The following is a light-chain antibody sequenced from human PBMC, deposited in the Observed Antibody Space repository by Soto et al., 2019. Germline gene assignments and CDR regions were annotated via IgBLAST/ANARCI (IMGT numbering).Light chain of an antibody. CDR3: QQYYDWLDVT. V-gene: IGKV3-15*01. J-gene: IGKJ1*01. CDR2: AAS. Sequence: EIVMTQSPATLSVSPGERATLSCRASQSVSIDLAWYQQKPGQAPRLLLSAASTRATGIPARFSGSGSGTEFSLTISSLQSEDFSVYYCQQYYDWLDVTFGQGTKVEI. CDR1: QSVSID.